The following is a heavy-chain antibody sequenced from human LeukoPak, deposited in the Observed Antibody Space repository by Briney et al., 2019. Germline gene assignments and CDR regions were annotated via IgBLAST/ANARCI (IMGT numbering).Heavy chain of an antibody. Sequence: PGGSLRLSCAASGFTVSSNYMSWIRQPPGKGLEWIGEINHRGSTNYNPSLKSRVTISVDTSKNQFSLKLSSVTAADTAVYYCARVPKYFDLWGRGTLVTVSS. CDR3: ARVPKYFDL. V-gene: IGHV4-34*01. CDR1: GFTVSSNY. CDR2: INHRGST. J-gene: IGHJ2*01.